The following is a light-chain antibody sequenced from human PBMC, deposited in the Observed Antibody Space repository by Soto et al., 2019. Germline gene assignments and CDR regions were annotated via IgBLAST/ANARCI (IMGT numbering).Light chain of an antibody. CDR3: QDWDSSTEV. J-gene: IGLJ1*01. CDR1: KLGDKY. Sequence: SYELTQPPSVSVSPGQTASITCSGDKLGDKYACWYQQKPDQSAVLVIYQDSKRPSVIPERFSGSNSRNTATLTIGGTQEVDEADYCCQDWDSSTEVFGTGTKVTVL. V-gene: IGLV3-1*01. CDR2: QDS.